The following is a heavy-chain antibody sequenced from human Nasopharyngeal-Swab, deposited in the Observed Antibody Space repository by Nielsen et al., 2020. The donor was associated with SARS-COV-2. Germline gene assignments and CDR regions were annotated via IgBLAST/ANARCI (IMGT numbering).Heavy chain of an antibody. D-gene: IGHD3-10*01. CDR3: ARDVASGLGEIFPLLRGLDI. Sequence: GGSLRLSCAASGFTINSFAMHWVRQAPGKGLEWVAVISYDGNNKYYADSVKGRFTISRDNSKNTVYLQMNSLRPEDTAVYYCARDVASGLGEIFPLLRGLDIWGHGTTVTVSS. CDR2: ISYDGNNK. V-gene: IGHV3-30-3*01. CDR1: GFTINSFA. J-gene: IGHJ6*02.